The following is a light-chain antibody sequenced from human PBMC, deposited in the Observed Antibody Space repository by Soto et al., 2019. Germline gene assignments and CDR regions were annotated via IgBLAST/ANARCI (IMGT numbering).Light chain of an antibody. V-gene: IGKV3-20*01. CDR2: GAS. CDR3: QKYGSVPLS. Sequence: EIVLTQSPGTLSLSPGERATLSCRASESVSTNYLAWYQQKPGQAPRLLISGASSRATGIPDRFSGSGFGADFPLTINRLEPEDFAVYYCQKYGSVPLSFGGGTKVEIK. CDR1: ESVSTNY. J-gene: IGKJ4*01.